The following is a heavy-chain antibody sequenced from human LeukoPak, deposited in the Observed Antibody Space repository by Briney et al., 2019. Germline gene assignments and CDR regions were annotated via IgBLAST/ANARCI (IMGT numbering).Heavy chain of an antibody. CDR1: GFTFSSCA. CDR3: ARAPGEYNFGSFDY. J-gene: IGHJ4*02. V-gene: IGHV3-23*01. CDR2: ISGSGGST. D-gene: IGHD5-18*01. Sequence: GGSLRLSCAASGFTFSSCAMSWVRQAPGKGLEWVSTISGSGGSTYYADSVKGWFTISRDNSQNTLYLQMNSLRAEDTAIYFCARAPGEYNFGSFDYWGQGALVTVSS.